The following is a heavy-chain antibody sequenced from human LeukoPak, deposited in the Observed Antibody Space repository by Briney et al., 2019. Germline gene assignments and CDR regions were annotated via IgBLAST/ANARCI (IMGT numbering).Heavy chain of an antibody. V-gene: IGHV4-39*07. D-gene: IGHD3-10*01. J-gene: IGHJ5*02. CDR2: INHSGST. CDR1: GGSISSSSYY. Sequence: SETLSLTCTVSGGSISSSSYYWSWIRQPPGKGLEWIGEINHSGSTNYNPSLKSRVTISVDTSKNQFSLKLSSVTAADTAVYYCARGGPPFGYYLGVRGFDPWGQGTLVTVSS. CDR3: ARGGPPFGYYLGVRGFDP.